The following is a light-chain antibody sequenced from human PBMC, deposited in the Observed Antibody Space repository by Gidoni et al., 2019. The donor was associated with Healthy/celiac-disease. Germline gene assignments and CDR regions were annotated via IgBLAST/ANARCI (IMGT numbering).Light chain of an antibody. CDR1: SSDVGGYNY. J-gene: IGLJ1*01. Sequence: QSALTQHASLSGSPGQSITISCTGTSSDVGGYNYVSWYQQHPVKAPKLMIYDVSNRPSGVSNRFSGSKSGNTASLTISGLQAEDEADYYCSSYTSSSTLVFGTGTKVTVL. CDR3: SSYTSSSTLV. V-gene: IGLV2-14*03. CDR2: DVS.